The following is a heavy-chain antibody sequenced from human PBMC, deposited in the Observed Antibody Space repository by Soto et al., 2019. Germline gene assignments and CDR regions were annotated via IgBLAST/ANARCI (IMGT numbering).Heavy chain of an antibody. J-gene: IGHJ4*02. V-gene: IGHV3-7*01. CDR1: GFTFSGHW. CDR2: IQRDGSEK. CDR3: ARLAGSTTIYDY. Sequence: VQLVESGGGLVQPGGSLRLSCATSGFTFSGHWMSWVRQAPGEGLEWVATIQRDGSEKYYVDSVKGRFTISRDNAKNSLFLQMNSLRAEDTAVYYCARLAGSTTIYDYWGQGTLVTVSS. D-gene: IGHD1-1*01.